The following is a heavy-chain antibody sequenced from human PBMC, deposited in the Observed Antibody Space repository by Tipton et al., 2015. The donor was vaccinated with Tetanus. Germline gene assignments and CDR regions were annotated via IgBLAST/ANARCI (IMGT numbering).Heavy chain of an antibody. D-gene: IGHD3-22*01. CDR1: GGSISGSSYY. CDR2: FFYSGST. V-gene: IGHV4-39*07. J-gene: IGHJ4*02. CDR3: ARPESLYDSDYQYHRKFDH. Sequence: TLSLTCTVSGGSISGSSYYWGWIRQPPGKGLEWIGSFFYSGSTYYHPSLKSRVTMSRDNSKNTLYLQMNSLRAEDTAVYYCARPESLYDSDYQYHRKFDHWGQGTLVTVSS.